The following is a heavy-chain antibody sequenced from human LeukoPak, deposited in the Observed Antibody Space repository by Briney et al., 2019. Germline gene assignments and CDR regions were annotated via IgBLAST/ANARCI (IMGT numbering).Heavy chain of an antibody. J-gene: IGHJ4*02. Sequence: SETLSLTCTVSGGSISSSSHYWGWIRQPPGRGQEWIGIIYYSGSTSYNPSLKSRVTISVDTSKNQFSLKLSSVTVADTAVYYCARRDGAWAFDYWGQGTLVTVSS. D-gene: IGHD2-21*02. V-gene: IGHV4-39*01. CDR2: IYYSGST. CDR3: ARRDGAWAFDY. CDR1: GGSISSSSHY.